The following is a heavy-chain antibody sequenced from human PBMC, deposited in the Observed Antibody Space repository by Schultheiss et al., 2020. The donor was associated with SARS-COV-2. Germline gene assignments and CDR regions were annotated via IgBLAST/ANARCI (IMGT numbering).Heavy chain of an antibody. CDR2: IYPGDSDT. CDR1: GYSFTTFW. CDR3: ARRPYCGADCHAGVYCLDS. V-gene: IGHV5-51*01. D-gene: IGHD2-21*02. J-gene: IGHJ5*01. Sequence: GGSLRLSCKASGYSFTTFWIGWVRQMPGKGLEWMGIIYPGDSDTTYSPSFQGQVTISADKSISTAYLHWSSLKASDTAMYYCARRPYCGADCHAGVYCLDSWGQGTLVTVSS.